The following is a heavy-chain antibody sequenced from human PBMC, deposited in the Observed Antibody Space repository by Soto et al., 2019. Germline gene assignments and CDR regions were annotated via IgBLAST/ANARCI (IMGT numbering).Heavy chain of an antibody. D-gene: IGHD4-17*01. V-gene: IGHV3-21*01. CDR2: ISSSSSYI. CDR1: GFTFSSYI. J-gene: IGHJ6*02. Sequence: GGSLRLSCADSGFTFSSYIMNWVRQAPGKGLEWVSSISSSSSYIYYADSVKGRFTISRDNAKNSLYLQMNSLRAEDTAVYYCARDDDYGDYVDYYYYYGMDVWGQGTTVTVSS. CDR3: ARDDDYGDYVDYYYYYGMDV.